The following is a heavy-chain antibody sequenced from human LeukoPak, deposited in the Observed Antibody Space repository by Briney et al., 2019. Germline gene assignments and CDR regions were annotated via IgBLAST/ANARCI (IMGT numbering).Heavy chain of an antibody. D-gene: IGHD3-22*01. CDR3: AKRGVVIRVILVGFHKEAYYFDS. CDR2: ISGGGGGT. J-gene: IGHJ4*02. Sequence: GGSLRLSCAVSGLTLSNYAMSWVRQAPGKGLEWVAGISGGGGGTNYADSVKGRFTISRDNSKNTLYLQMNNLRVDDTAVYFCAKRGVVIRVILVGFHKEAYYFDSWGQGALVTVSS. V-gene: IGHV3-23*01. CDR1: GLTLSNYA.